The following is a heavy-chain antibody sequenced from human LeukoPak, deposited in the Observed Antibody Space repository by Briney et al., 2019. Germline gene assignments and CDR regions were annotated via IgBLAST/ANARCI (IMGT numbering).Heavy chain of an antibody. CDR2: ISSSSSYI. D-gene: IGHD3-22*01. J-gene: IGHJ4*02. Sequence: GGSLRLSCAASGFTFSSYGMSWVRQAPGKGLEWVSYISSSSSYIYYADSVKGRFTISRDNSKNTLYLQMNSLRAEDTAVYYCAKSITMIVVVITGFDYWGQGTLVTVSS. CDR3: AKSITMIVVVITGFDY. CDR1: GFTFSSYG. V-gene: IGHV3-21*04.